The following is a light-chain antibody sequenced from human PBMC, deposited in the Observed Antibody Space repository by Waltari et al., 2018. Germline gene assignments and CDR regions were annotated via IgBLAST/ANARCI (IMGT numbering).Light chain of an antibody. J-gene: IGKJ4*01. CDR1: QSVSSN. CDR3: QQRYNWPLT. V-gene: IGKV3-11*01. CDR2: DTS. Sequence: EIVMTQSPPTLSVSPGERATLPRRASQSVSSNLAWYQQKPGQAPRLLIYDTSYRAPGIPGRFSGSGSGADFTLTISGLEPEDFAVYYCQQRYNWPLTFGGGTRVEV.